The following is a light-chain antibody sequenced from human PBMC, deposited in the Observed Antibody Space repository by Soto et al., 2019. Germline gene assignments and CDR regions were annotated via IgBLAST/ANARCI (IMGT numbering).Light chain of an antibody. CDR2: DAS. J-gene: IGKJ5*01. V-gene: IGKV1-5*01. CDR3: QQYNSYSPIT. CDR1: QSISSW. Sequence: DIQMTQSPSTLYASVGDRVTITCRASQSISSWLAWYQQKPGKAPKLLIYDASSLESGVPSRFSGSGSGKEFTRTISSLQPDDFATYYCQQYNSYSPITFGQGTRLEIK.